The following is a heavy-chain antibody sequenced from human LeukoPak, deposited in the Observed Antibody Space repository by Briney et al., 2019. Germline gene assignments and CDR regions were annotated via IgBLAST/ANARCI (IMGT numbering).Heavy chain of an antibody. CDR1: GGSISSYY. D-gene: IGHD3-3*01. V-gene: IGHV4-4*07. CDR2: IYTSGST. J-gene: IGHJ6*04. CDR3: ACRVSYYDFWSGRPFYDV. Sequence: TSETLSLTCTASGGSISSYYWCWLRQPAGKGLEWIGRIYTSGSTNYNPSLKTRVTISIDTSKNQFSLRLSSVTAADTAVYFCACRVSYYDFWSGRPFYDVWGKGTSVTVSS.